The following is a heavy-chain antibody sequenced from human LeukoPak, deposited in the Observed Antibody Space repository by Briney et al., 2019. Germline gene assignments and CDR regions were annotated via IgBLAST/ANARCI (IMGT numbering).Heavy chain of an antibody. J-gene: IGHJ6*03. CDR3: ARTTEGGYTYDYFYYYYMDV. CDR1: GGSISSYY. Sequence: SETLSLTCTVPGGSISSYYWSWIRQPAGKGLEWIGRIYTSGSTNYNPSLKSRVTISVDTSKNQFSLKLSSVTAADTAVYYCARTTEGGYTYDYFYYYYMDVWGKGTTVTISS. D-gene: IGHD5-18*01. CDR2: IYTSGST. V-gene: IGHV4-4*07.